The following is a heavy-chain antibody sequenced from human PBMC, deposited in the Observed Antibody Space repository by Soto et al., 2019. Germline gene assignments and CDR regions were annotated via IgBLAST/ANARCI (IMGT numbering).Heavy chain of an antibody. J-gene: IGHJ4*02. V-gene: IGHV3-23*01. Sequence: EVQLLESGGGLVQPGGSLRLSCAASGFTSSSYAMSWVRQAPGKGLEWVSGISGSGGSTNYADSVKGRFTISRDNSKNTVYLQMNSLRAEDTGVYYCAKDQDVRMVGPFDYWGQGTLVTVSS. CDR1: GFTSSSYA. CDR2: ISGSGGST. CDR3: AKDQDVRMVGPFDY. D-gene: IGHD2-15*01.